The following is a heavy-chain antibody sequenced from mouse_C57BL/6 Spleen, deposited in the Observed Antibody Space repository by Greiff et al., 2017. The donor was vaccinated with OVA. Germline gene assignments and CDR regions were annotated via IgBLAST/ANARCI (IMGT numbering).Heavy chain of an antibody. J-gene: IGHJ3*01. D-gene: IGHD1-1*01. CDR2: INPYNGDT. Sequence: VQLQQSGPELVKPGDSVKISCKASGYSFTGYFMNWVMQSLGKSLEWIGRINPYNGDTFYNQKFKGKATLTVDKSSSTAHMELRSLTSEDSAVYYCARRLDYYGSSLDFAYWGQGTLVTVSA. V-gene: IGHV1-20*01. CDR3: ARRLDYYGSSLDFAY. CDR1: GYSFTGYF.